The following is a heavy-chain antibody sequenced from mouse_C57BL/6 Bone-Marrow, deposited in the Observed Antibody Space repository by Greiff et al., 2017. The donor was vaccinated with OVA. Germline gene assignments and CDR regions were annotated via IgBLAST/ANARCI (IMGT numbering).Heavy chain of an antibody. CDR1: GFSLTSYG. CDR3: AREVWFAY. V-gene: IGHV2-2*02. Sequence: QVQLQQSGPGLVQPSQSLSITCTVSGFSLTSYGVHWVRQSPGKGLEWLGVIWSGGGTDYNAAFISRLSISKDNSKIQVVIKMNSLKANDTSIYYCAREVWFAYWGQGTLVTVSA. CDR2: IWSGGGT. J-gene: IGHJ3*01.